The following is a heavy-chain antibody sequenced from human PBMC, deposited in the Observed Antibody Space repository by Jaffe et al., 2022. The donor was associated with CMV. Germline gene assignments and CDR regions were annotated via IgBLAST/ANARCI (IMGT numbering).Heavy chain of an antibody. CDR3: ARLVVPARPLFDY. CDR2: IYYSGST. CDR1: GGSISSSSYY. V-gene: IGHV4-39*01. D-gene: IGHD2-2*01. Sequence: QLQLQESGPGLVKPSETLSLTCTVSGGSISSSSYYWGWIRQPPGKGLEWIGSIYYSGSTYYNPSLKSRVTISVDTSKNQFSLKLSSVTAADTAVYYCARLVVPARPLFDYWGQGTLVTVSS. J-gene: IGHJ4*02.